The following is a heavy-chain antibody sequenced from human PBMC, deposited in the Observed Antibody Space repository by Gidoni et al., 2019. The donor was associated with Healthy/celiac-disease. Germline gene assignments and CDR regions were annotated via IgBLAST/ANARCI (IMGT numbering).Heavy chain of an antibody. V-gene: IGHV3-49*05. CDR2: IRSKAYGGTT. D-gene: IGHD1-26*01. CDR1: GFTFVDYA. CDR3: TRAETVGATTPYFDY. Sequence: VQLVESGGGLVMPGRSLRLSCTPSGFTFVDYAMSWFRQVPGKGLEWVGFIRSKAYGGTTEYAASVKGRFTISRDDSKSIAYLQMNSLKTEDTAVYYCTRAETVGATTPYFDYWGQGTLVTVSS. J-gene: IGHJ4*02.